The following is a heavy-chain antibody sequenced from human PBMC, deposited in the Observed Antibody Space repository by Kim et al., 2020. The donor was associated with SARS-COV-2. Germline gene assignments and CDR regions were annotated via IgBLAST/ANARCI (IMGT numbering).Heavy chain of an antibody. CDR1: GFNFCDHY. Sequence: GGSLRLSCVASGFNFCDHYMDWVRQAPGNGPVWIGRIGKKINGYTTEYAASVKGRFSISRDDLTNSLYLKMNSLKTEDTAVYYCARALSYSSGNYYLLDSWGEGALVTVSS. J-gene: IGHJ4*02. CDR3: ARALSYSSGNYYLLDS. CDR2: IGKKINGYTT. V-gene: IGHV3-72*01. D-gene: IGHD3-10*01.